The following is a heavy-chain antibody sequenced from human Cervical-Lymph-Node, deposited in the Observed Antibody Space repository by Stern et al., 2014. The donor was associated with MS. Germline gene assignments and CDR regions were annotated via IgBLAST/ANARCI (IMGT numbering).Heavy chain of an antibody. D-gene: IGHD4/OR15-4a*01. J-gene: IGHJ6*02. CDR1: GFSLSTRGVG. CDR3: VHTNLRLIRPPDHWSSYGVDV. V-gene: IGHV2-5*02. CDR2: IYWDADI. Sequence: QVTLRESGPTLVKPTQTLTLTCTFSGFSLSTRGVGVGWVRQPPGKALEWLTVIYWDADIRYSPSLKNRLTITKDPSKNQVVLTLTNMDPLDTATYFCVHTNLRLIRPPDHWSSYGVDVWGQGSTVTVSS.